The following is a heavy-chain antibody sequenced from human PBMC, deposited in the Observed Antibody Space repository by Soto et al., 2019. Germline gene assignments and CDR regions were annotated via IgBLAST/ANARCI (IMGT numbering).Heavy chain of an antibody. CDR3: ARGTASGAYDYYFDY. Sequence: GGSLRLSCAGSVFIFSTYAISLVRQSPGKGLQWVSAISGSGDNTYYADSVKGDFSISRDNSKNTVYMQLNSLRAEDTAVYYCARGTASGAYDYYFDYWGQGTLVTVSS. V-gene: IGHV3-23*01. D-gene: IGHD3-16*01. CDR2: ISGSGDNT. J-gene: IGHJ4*02. CDR1: VFIFSTYA.